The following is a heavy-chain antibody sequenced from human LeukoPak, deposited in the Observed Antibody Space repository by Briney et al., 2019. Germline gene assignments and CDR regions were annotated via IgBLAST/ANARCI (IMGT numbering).Heavy chain of an antibody. V-gene: IGHV4-31*03. CDR1: GASIKTGGYY. CDR2: IFYSGRT. Sequence: SQTLSLTCTVSGASIKTGGYYWSWIRQDPGGGLEWIGYIFYSGRTYYNPSFQSRVTISEETSTNQFSLKFSSVTAAATAVYYCARVPAANYYYYYMDVWGRGATVTVSS. D-gene: IGHD2-2*01. CDR3: ARVPAANYYYYYMDV. J-gene: IGHJ6*03.